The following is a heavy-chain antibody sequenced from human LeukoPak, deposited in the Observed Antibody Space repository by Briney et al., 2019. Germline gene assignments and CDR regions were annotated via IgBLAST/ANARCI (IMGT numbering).Heavy chain of an antibody. V-gene: IGHV3-7*01. CDR1: GFTFNSYW. Sequence: GGSLRLSCAGSGFTFNSYWMSWVRQAPGKGLEWVANIKQDGSEKDYVDSVNGRFTISRENTKSSLYLQMNSLIAEDTAVYYCTRDRESGSVVHYYYYMDVWGKGTTVTVSS. D-gene: IGHD1-26*01. J-gene: IGHJ6*03. CDR3: TRDRESGSVVHYYYYMDV. CDR2: IKQDGSEK.